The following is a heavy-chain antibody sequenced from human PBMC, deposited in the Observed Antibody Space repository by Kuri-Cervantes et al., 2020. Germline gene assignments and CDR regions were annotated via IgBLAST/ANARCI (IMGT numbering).Heavy chain of an antibody. CDR3: ARSIVGANNYYYYMDV. D-gene: IGHD1-26*01. CDR1: GLTFSSYS. J-gene: IGHJ6*03. V-gene: IGHV3-21*03. CDR2: ISSSSSYI. Sequence: GGSLRLSCAASGLTFSSYSMNWVRQAPGKGLEWVSSISSSSSYIYYADSVKGRFTISRDNAKNSLYLQMNSLRAEDTAVYYCARSIVGANNYYYYMDVWGKGTTVTVSS.